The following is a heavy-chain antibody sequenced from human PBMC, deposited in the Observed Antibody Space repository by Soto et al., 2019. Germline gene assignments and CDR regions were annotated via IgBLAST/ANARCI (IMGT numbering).Heavy chain of an antibody. CDR2: IWYDGSNE. Sequence: QVQLVESGGGVVQPGRSLRLSCAASGFSFSSYGIHWVRQAPGKGLEWVAVIWYDGSNEYYADSVKGRFSISRDNSKRTVYRQMNSLRAEDTAVYYWAKDRGGGAVVPDYWGQGTLVTVSS. D-gene: IGHD2-21*01. CDR1: GFSFSSYG. CDR3: AKDRGGGAVVPDY. V-gene: IGHV3-33*06. J-gene: IGHJ4*02.